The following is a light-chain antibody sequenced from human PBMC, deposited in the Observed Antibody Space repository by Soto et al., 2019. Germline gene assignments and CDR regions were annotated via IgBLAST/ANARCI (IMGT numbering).Light chain of an antibody. Sequence: AIQLTQSPASLSASVGDRVTITCRASQGNRNDLGWFQQKPGKAPKLLIYAASSLQTGVPSRFSGSGSGTYFTLTISSLQVEDFATYYCLQEYRYPLTFGGGTKVEI. V-gene: IGKV1-6*01. J-gene: IGKJ4*01. CDR1: QGNRND. CDR2: AAS. CDR3: LQEYRYPLT.